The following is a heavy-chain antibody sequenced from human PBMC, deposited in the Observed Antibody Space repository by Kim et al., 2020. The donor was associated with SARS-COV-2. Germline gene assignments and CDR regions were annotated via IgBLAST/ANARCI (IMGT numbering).Heavy chain of an antibody. J-gene: IGHJ4*02. D-gene: IGHD6-13*01. CDR2: ISAYNGNT. Sequence: ASVKVSCKASGYTFTSYGISWVRQAPGQGLEWMGWISAYNGNTNYAQKLQGRVTMTTDTSTSTAYMELRSLRSDDTAVYYCARDDRGAAAGRLFDYWGQGTLVTVSS. CDR1: GYTFTSYG. CDR3: ARDDRGAAAGRLFDY. V-gene: IGHV1-18*01.